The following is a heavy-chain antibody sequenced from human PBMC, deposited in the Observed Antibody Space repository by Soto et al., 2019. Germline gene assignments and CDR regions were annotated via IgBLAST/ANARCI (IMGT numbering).Heavy chain of an antibody. CDR2: IYYSGST. Sequence: QVQLQESGPGLVKPSQTLSLTCTVSGGSIRSGGYYWTWIRQHPEKCLEWIGYIYYSGSTHYNPSLESRASVASVLSHSRFCLELFSGSDAGWVVCCCECSGDSWFGGLSSSPNYYCGMDGWGQGTTVTVSS. V-gene: IGHV4-31*03. CDR1: GGSIRSGGYY. J-gene: IGHJ6*02. CDR3: ECSGDSWFGGLSSSPNYYCGMDG. D-gene: IGHD3-10*01.